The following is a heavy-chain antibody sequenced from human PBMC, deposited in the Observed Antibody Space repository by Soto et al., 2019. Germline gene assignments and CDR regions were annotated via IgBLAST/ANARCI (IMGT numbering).Heavy chain of an antibody. CDR2: VSAYTGHT. CDR3: ARPSGSYGDYAWSLSY. V-gene: IGHV1-18*01. Sequence: QVQLVQSGAEVKKPGASVKVSCKASGYTFSGYAIAWVRQAPGQGLEWMGWVSAYTGHTDYAQNLQGRVSMTTDISTSTAYMELRSLTSDDTAVYYCARPSGSYGDYAWSLSYWGQGTLATVSS. J-gene: IGHJ4*02. CDR1: GYTFSGYA. D-gene: IGHD4-17*01.